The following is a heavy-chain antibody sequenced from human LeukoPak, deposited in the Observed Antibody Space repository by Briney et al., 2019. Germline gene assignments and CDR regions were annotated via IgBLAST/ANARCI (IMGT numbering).Heavy chain of an antibody. J-gene: IGHJ3*02. CDR1: GASINSHY. Sequence: SETLSLTCTVSGASINSHYWSWIRQNPGKGLEWIGDIHYTGTTKYNPSVKSRVTISIDTSKNQLSLELSSVTATDTAVYFCATNRVGTYDRPFDIWGQGTMVTVSS. D-gene: IGHD1-26*01. CDR3: ATNRVGTYDRPFDI. CDR2: IHYTGTT. V-gene: IGHV4-59*08.